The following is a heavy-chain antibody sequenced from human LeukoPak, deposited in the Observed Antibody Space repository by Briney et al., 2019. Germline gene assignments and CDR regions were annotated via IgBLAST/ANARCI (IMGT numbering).Heavy chain of an antibody. CDR3: ARISYYYDSSGFYYFDY. CDR2: IFSNDEK. J-gene: IGHJ4*02. D-gene: IGHD3-22*01. Sequence: KESGPVLVKPTETLTLTCTVSGFSLSNARMGVSWIRQPPGKALEWLAHIFSNDEKSYSTSLKSRLTISKDTSKSQVVLTMTNMDPVDTATYYWARISYYYDSSGFYYFDYWGQGTLVTVSS. CDR1: GFSLSNARMG. V-gene: IGHV2-26*01.